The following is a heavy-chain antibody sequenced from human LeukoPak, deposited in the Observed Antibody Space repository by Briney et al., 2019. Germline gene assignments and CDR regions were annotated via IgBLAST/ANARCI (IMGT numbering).Heavy chain of an antibody. D-gene: IGHD1-26*01. J-gene: IGHJ6*03. CDR3: ARDRSGVIRGADYYYYMDV. Sequence: PSETLSLTCSVSGGSISGYFWTWIRQSPGKGLEWIGFIHYTGSINYNPSLKSRVTMSVDTSKNQFSLKLSSVTAADTAVYYCARDRSGVIRGADYYYYMDVWGKGTTVTISS. CDR2: IHYTGSI. V-gene: IGHV4-59*12. CDR1: GGSISGYF.